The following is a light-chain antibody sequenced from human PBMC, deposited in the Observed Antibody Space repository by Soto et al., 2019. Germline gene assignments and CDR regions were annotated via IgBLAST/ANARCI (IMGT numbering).Light chain of an antibody. V-gene: IGLV3-21*04. CDR2: YDS. CDR1: NIGSKS. Sequence: SYELTQPPSVSVAPGQTARLTCGGNNIGSKSVSWYQRKPGQAPVLVIYYDSDRPSGIPERFSGSNSGNTATLTISRVEAGDEADYYCQVWDSSSDRDVVFGGGTKLTVL. J-gene: IGLJ2*01. CDR3: QVWDSSSDRDVV.